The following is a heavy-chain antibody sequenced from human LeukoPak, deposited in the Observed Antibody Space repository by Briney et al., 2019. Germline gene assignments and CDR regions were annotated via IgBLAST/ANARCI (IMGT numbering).Heavy chain of an antibody. CDR2: ILSSGSTI. V-gene: IGHV3-11*01. Sequence: GGSLRLSCAASGFTFSDYYMSWIRQAPGKVPEWVSCILSSGSTIYYADSVKGRFTISRDNAKNSLYLHMNSLRAEDTAVYYCARDSPDYYDSSGYYFHPPTNWGQGTLVTVSS. CDR1: GFTFSDYY. D-gene: IGHD3-22*01. CDR3: ARDSPDYYDSSGYYFHPPTN. J-gene: IGHJ4*02.